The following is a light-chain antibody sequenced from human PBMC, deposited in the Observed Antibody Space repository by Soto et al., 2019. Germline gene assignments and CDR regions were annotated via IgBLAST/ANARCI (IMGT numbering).Light chain of an antibody. Sequence: QSALTQPASVSGSPGQSITISCTGTSSDVGGYNYVSWYQQHPGKAPKLMIYAVSNRPAEVSNRFSGSKSGNTASLTISGLQHEDEADYYCSSYTSSSTLVVFGTGTKVTVL. CDR3: SSYTSSSTLVV. J-gene: IGLJ1*01. CDR1: SSDVGGYNY. V-gene: IGLV2-14*01. CDR2: AVS.